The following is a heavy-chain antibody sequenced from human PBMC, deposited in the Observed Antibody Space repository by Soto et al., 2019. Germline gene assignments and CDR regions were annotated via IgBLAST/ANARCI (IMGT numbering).Heavy chain of an antibody. V-gene: IGHV1-69*01. J-gene: IGHJ1*01. Sequence: QVQLVQSGAEVKKPGSSVKVSCKSSGGTFSSYAISWVRQAPGQGLEWMGGIIPIFGTANYAQKFQGRVTITADESTSTAYMELNSLRSEDTAVYYCARWGYSSSYGAEYFQHWGQGTLVTVSS. CDR1: GGTFSSYA. D-gene: IGHD6-6*01. CDR3: ARWGYSSSYGAEYFQH. CDR2: IIPIFGTA.